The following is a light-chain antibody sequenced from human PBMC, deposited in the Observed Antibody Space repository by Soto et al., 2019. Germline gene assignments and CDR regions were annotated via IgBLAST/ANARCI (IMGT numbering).Light chain of an antibody. CDR1: QSISNY. Sequence: IKTNQHPSSLYESVGDRVTITFRARQSISNYLNCYQQKPGKAPNLLICAASSLQSGVPSSFSGSGSGTDFNLTISILQPEYFATYYCQQSFLTPHFGQGTRLEI. J-gene: IGKJ5*01. CDR3: QQSFLTPH. V-gene: IGKV1-39*01. CDR2: AAS.